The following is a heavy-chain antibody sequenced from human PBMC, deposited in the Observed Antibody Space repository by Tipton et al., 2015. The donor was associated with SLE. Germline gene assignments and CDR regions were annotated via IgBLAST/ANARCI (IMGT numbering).Heavy chain of an antibody. CDR3: TRDPMIVVVTPSHYFDY. Sequence: SLRLSCAASGFTFSSYAMHWVRQAPGKGLEWVGFIRSKAYGGTTEYAASVKGRFTISRDDSKSIAYLQMNSLKTEDTAVYYCTRDPMIVVVTPSHYFDYWGQGTLVTVSS. D-gene: IGHD3-22*01. CDR1: GFTFSSYA. V-gene: IGHV3-49*04. J-gene: IGHJ4*02. CDR2: IRSKAYGGTT.